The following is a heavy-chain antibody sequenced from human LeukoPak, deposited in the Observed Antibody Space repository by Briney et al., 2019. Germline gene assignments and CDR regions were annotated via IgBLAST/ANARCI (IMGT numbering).Heavy chain of an antibody. J-gene: IGHJ5*02. V-gene: IGHV1-18*01. Sequence: ASVKVSCKASGYTFTSYGISWVRQAPGQGLEWMGWISAYNGNTNYAQKLQGRVTMTTDTSTSTAYMELRSLRSDDTAVYYCAREGPPYCSSTSCDDNWFDPWDQGTLVTVSS. CDR3: AREGPPYCSSTSCDDNWFDP. CDR2: ISAYNGNT. D-gene: IGHD2-2*01. CDR1: GYTFTSYG.